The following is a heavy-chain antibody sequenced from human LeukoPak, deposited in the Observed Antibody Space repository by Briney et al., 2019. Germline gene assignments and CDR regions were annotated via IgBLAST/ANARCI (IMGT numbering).Heavy chain of an antibody. Sequence: RASVKVSCKVSGYTLTELSMHWVRQAPGKGLEWMGGFDPEDGETIYAQKFQGRVTTTEDTSTDTAYMELSSLRSEDTAVYYCARVEGVVGATLDYWGQGTLVTVSS. CDR3: ARVEGVVGATLDY. J-gene: IGHJ4*02. CDR1: GYTLTELS. V-gene: IGHV1-24*01. CDR2: FDPEDGET. D-gene: IGHD1-26*01.